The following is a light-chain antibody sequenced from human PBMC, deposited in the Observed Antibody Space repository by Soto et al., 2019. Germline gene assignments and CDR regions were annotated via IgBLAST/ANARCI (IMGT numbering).Light chain of an antibody. J-gene: IGLJ2*01. V-gene: IGLV3-21*04. Sequence: SYELTQPPSVSVAPEKTTTITCGGHNIGDKRVHWYRQKPGQAPVLLISYDRDRPSGIPGRFSGSDSGNTATLTLSRVEAGDEADSYCQVWDIMTGNDVFGGGTKLTVL. CDR1: NIGDKR. CDR3: QVWDIMTGNDV. CDR2: YDR.